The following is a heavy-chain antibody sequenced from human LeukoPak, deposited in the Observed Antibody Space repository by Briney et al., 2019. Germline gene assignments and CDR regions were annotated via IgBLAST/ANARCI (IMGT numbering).Heavy chain of an antibody. Sequence: SETLSLTCTVSGGSISSYYWSWIRQPPGKGLEWIGYIYYSGSTNYNPSLKSRVTISIDTSKNQFSLQLSSVTAADTAVYYCARLDNGRGAFDYWGQGTLVTVSS. J-gene: IGHJ4*02. V-gene: IGHV4-59*01. CDR3: ARLDNGRGAFDY. D-gene: IGHD1-26*01. CDR1: GGSISSYY. CDR2: IYYSGST.